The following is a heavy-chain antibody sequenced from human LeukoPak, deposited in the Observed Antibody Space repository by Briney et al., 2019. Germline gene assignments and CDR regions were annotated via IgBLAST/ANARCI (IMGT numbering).Heavy chain of an antibody. J-gene: IGHJ6*02. CDR2: IIPIFGTA. V-gene: IGHV1-69*01. CDR3: ASPTTMNYYYYYGMDV. D-gene: IGHD4-17*01. CDR1: GGTFSSYA. Sequence: SVKVSCKASGGTFSSYAISWVRQAPGQGLEWMGGIIPIFGTANYAQKFQGRVTITADESTSTAYMELSSLRSGDTAVYYCASPTTMNYYYYYGMDVWGQGTTVTVSS.